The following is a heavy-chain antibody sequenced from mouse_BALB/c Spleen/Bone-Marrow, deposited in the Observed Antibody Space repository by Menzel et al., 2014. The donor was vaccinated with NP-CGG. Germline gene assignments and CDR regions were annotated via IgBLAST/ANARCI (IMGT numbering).Heavy chain of an antibody. V-gene: IGHV1-12*01. CDR2: IYPGNGDT. CDR3: ARNYYGYYYALDY. CDR1: GYTFTSYN. D-gene: IGHD1-1*01. J-gene: IGHJ4*01. Sequence: QQSGAELAKPGASVKMSCKASGYTFTSYNMHWVKQTPGQGLEWIGAIYPGNGDTSYNQKFKGKATLTADKSSSTAYMLLSSLTSEDSAVYYCARNYYGYYYALDYWGQGTSVTVSS.